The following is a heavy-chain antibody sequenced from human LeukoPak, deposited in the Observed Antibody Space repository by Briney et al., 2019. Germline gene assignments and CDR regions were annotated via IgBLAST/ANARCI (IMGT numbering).Heavy chain of an antibody. Sequence: HPGGSLRLSCAASGFTFSSYAMSWVRQAPGKGLKWVSAISGSGGSTYYADSVKGRFTISRDNSKNTLYLQMNSLRAEDTAVYYCAKATLGYSYGYSDYWGQGTLVTVSS. CDR1: GFTFSSYA. CDR2: ISGSGGST. J-gene: IGHJ4*02. V-gene: IGHV3-23*01. D-gene: IGHD5-18*01. CDR3: AKATLGYSYGYSDY.